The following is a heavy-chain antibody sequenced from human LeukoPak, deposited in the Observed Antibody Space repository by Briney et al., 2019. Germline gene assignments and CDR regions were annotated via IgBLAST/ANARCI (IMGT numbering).Heavy chain of an antibody. CDR1: GGSVSSGSYY. J-gene: IGHJ6*02. CDR2: IYYSGST. CDR3: ARGLAGTEDYYYYGMDV. V-gene: IGHV4-61*01. Sequence: SETLSLTCTVSGGSVSSGSYYWSWIRQPPGKGLEWIGYIYYSGSTNYNPSLKSRVTISVDTSKNQFSLKLSSVTAADTAVYYCARGLAGTEDYYYYGMDVWGQGTTVTVSS. D-gene: IGHD6-13*01.